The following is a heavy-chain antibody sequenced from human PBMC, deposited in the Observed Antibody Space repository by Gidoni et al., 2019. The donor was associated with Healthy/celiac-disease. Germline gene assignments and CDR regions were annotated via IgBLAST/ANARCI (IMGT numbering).Heavy chain of an antibody. Sequence: EVQLVEAGGGLVQHGGSLRLACAASGFTVSSNYMSWVRQAPGKGREWVSVIYSGGSTYYADSVKGRFTISRDNSKNTLYLQMNSLRAEDTAVYYCARVGLSTMIDVRLGWIWGQGTLVTVSS. J-gene: IGHJ4*02. D-gene: IGHD3-22*01. CDR3: ARVGLSTMIDVRLGWI. CDR2: IYSGGST. CDR1: GFTVSSNY. V-gene: IGHV3-66*01.